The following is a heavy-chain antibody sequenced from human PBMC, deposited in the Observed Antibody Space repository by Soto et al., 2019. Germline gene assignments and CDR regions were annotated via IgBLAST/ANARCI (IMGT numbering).Heavy chain of an antibody. CDR1: GFTFGFNA. Sequence: GGSLRLPCAATGFTFGFNALSWVRQAPGKGLEWVSSISAGGVSTNYADSVRGRFTISRDNSKNTLYLQMNSLSAEDTAVYYCARDRPITMVRGVIITPKPCGMDVWGQGTTVTAP. J-gene: IGHJ6*02. V-gene: IGHV3-23*01. CDR3: ARDRPITMVRGVIITPKPCGMDV. CDR2: ISAGGVST. D-gene: IGHD3-10*01.